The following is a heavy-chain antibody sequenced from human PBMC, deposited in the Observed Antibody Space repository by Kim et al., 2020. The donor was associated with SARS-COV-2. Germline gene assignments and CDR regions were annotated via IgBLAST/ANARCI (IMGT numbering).Heavy chain of an antibody. J-gene: IGHJ6*02. CDR3: AKHQGSGSGTSGFYAMDV. CDR1: GFTFSSYA. Sequence: GGSLRLSCAASGFTFSSYAMTWVRQAPGKGLEWVSVISGSGGSTYYADSVKGRFTISRDNSKNTLYLQMNSLRAEDTAVYYCAKHQGSGSGTSGFYAMDVWGQGTTVTVSS. V-gene: IGHV3-23*01. CDR2: ISGSGGST. D-gene: IGHD3-10*01.